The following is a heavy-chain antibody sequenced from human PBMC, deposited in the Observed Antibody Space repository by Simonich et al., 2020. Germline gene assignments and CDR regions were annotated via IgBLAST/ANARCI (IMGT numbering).Heavy chain of an antibody. CDR1: GFTFSSYG. J-gene: IGHJ4*02. CDR3: ARRGSGFDY. D-gene: IGHD6-19*01. Sequence: QVQLVESGGGVVQPGRSLRLSCAASGFTFSSYGMHWVRQAPGKGLEWVAVISYDGSNKYYADSVKGRFTISRDNSKNTLYLQMNSLRAEDTAVYYCARRGSGFDYWGQGTLVTVSS. CDR2: ISYDGSNK. V-gene: IGHV3-30*19.